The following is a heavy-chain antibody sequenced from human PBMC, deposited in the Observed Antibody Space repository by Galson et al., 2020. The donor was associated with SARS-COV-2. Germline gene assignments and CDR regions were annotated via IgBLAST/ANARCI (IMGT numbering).Heavy chain of an antibody. J-gene: IGHJ4*02. D-gene: IGHD6-13*01. CDR2: INHSGST. Sequence: SQTLSLTCAVYGGSFSGYSWSWIRQPPGKGLEWIGEINHSGSTNYNPSLKSRVTISVDTSKNQFSLKLSSVTAADTAVYYCARYKSGYSSSFDYWGQGTLVTVSS. V-gene: IGHV4-34*01. CDR1: GGSFSGYS. CDR3: ARYKSGYSSSFDY.